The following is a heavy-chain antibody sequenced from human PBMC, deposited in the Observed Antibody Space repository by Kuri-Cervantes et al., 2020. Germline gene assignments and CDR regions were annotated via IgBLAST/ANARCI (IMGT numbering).Heavy chain of an antibody. CDR3: ARVMQLQRPI. J-gene: IGHJ4*02. V-gene: IGHV3-21*01. Sequence: GESLKISCAASGFTFSSYRMNWVGQAPGKGLEWVSSISSSSSYIYYAASVKGRFTISRDNGKKSLYLQMNNLKSEDTAMYYCARVMQLQRPIWGQGALVTVSS. D-gene: IGHD1-1*01. CDR1: GFTFSSYR. CDR2: ISSSSSYI.